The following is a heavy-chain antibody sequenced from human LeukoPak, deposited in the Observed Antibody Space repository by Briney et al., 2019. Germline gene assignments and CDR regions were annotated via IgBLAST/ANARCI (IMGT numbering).Heavy chain of an antibody. CDR1: GFTFSSYA. Sequence: GGSLRLSCAASGFTFSSYAMSWVRQAPGKGLEWVSAISGSGGSTYYADSVKGRFTISRDNSKNTLYLQMNSLRAEDTAVYYCAKAYCSNTSCYADYWGQGTLVTVSS. D-gene: IGHD2-2*01. V-gene: IGHV3-23*01. J-gene: IGHJ4*02. CDR3: AKAYCSNTSCYADY. CDR2: ISGSGGST.